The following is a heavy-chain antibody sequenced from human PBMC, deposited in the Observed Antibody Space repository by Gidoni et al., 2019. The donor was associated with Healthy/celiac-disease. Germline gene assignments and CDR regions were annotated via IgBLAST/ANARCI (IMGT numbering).Heavy chain of an antibody. CDR1: GFTFSSYE. CDR3: LPPRPGIAVAPGSYMDV. J-gene: IGHJ6*02. CDR2: ISSSGSTI. Sequence: EVQLVESGGGLVQPGGSLRLSCAASGFTFSSYEMNWVRQAPGKGLEWVSYISSSGSTIYYADSVKGRFTISRDNAKNSLYLQMNSLRAEDTAVYYCLPPRPGIAVAPGSYMDVWGQGTTVTVSS. D-gene: IGHD6-19*01. V-gene: IGHV3-48*03.